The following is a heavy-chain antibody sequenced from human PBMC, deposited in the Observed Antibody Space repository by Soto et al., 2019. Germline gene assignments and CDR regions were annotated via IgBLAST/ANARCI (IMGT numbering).Heavy chain of an antibody. V-gene: IGHV1-69*13. CDR1: GGTFSSHS. D-gene: IGHD5-12*01. J-gene: IGHJ6*02. Sequence: ASVKVSCKSSGGTFSSHSINWVRQAPGQGLEWMGGIIPIFGPANFAKNFQGRVTITADESTTTAYMELSSLTSEDTAVYYCATGSFTSTGGRIGYTYNAMDVWGQGTTVTVSS. CDR3: ATGSFTSTGGRIGYTYNAMDV. CDR2: IIPIFGPA.